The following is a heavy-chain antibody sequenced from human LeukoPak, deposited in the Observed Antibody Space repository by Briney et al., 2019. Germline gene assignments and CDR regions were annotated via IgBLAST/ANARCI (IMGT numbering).Heavy chain of an antibody. CDR3: ARRRLLWFGELRVSYNWFDP. CDR2: IYNSGST. Sequence: KPSETLSLTCSVSGGAVSIYYWSWIRQPPGKGLEWIGYIYNSGSTNYNPSLKSRVTISVDTSKNQFSLKLSSVTAADTAVYYCARRRLLWFGELRVSYNWFDPWGQGTLVTVSS. D-gene: IGHD3-10*01. V-gene: IGHV4-59*02. CDR1: GGAVSIYY. J-gene: IGHJ5*02.